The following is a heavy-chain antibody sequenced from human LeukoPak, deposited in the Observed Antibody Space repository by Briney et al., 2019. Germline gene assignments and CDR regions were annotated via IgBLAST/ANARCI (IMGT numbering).Heavy chain of an antibody. V-gene: IGHV3-48*03. Sequence: GGSLRLSCAASGFTFSRYAMNWVRQAAGKGLEWVSYISSRGDSRHYADSVRGRFVISRDNAKNSLYLQMYSLRVEDTAVYYCAHYDWDVWGQGTTVTVSS. CDR1: GFTFSRYA. J-gene: IGHJ6*02. D-gene: IGHD4-17*01. CDR2: ISSRGDSR. CDR3: AHYDWDV.